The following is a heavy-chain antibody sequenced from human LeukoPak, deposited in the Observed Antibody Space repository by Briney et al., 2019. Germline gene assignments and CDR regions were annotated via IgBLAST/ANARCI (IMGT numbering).Heavy chain of an antibody. CDR1: GDTLTALS. D-gene: IGHD2-2*01. J-gene: IGHJ4*02. V-gene: IGHV1-24*01. CDR3: TTGKIYCSTTSCSDDY. CDR2: CHPEDGET. Sequence: GASVKASCMVSGDTLTALSMHWGRQAPGNRLEGKGGCHPEDGETIYAQKFQGRVTMTEDTSTDTAYMELSSLRSDDTAVYYCTTGKIYCSTTSCSDDYWGQGTLVTVSS.